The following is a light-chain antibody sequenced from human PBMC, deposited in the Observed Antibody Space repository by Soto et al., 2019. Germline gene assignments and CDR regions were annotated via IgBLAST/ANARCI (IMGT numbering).Light chain of an antibody. J-gene: IGKJ4*01. CDR3: QQRSSWPLT. Sequence: EIVLTQSPATLYLSPGERATLSCRASQSVRTYLAWYQQKPGQAPRLLIHDVSDRATGIPARFSGSGSGTDFTLTISSLEPEDFSVYYCQQRSSWPLTFGGGTKVDIK. V-gene: IGKV3-11*01. CDR2: DVS. CDR1: QSVRTY.